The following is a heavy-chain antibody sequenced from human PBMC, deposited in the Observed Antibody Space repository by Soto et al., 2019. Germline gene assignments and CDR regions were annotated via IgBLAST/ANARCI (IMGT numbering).Heavy chain of an antibody. CDR1: GFTFSDYW. V-gene: IGHV3-7*01. CDR3: ARDGLGGYFEQ. Sequence: EVQLVESGGGLVQPGGSLRLSCAASGFTFSDYWISLVRQAPGKGLEWVANIKRDGSEQQYGHSVKGRFTISRDNAQNSVYLQMNSLGAEDTAAYVCARDGLGGYFEQWGQGTLVTVSS. CDR2: IKRDGSEQ. D-gene: IGHD3-16*01. J-gene: IGHJ4*02.